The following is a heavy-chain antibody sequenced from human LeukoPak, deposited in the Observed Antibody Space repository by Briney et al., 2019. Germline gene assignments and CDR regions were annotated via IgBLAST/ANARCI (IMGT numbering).Heavy chain of an antibody. Sequence: PSQTLSLTCTVSGGSISSGSYYWSWIRQPAGKGLEWIGRIYTSGSTNYNPSLKSRVTMSVDTSKNQFSLKLSSVTAADTAVYYCARGRNAPADYWGQGTLVTVSS. J-gene: IGHJ4*02. CDR2: IYTSGST. CDR1: GGSISSGSYY. D-gene: IGHD2-8*01. V-gene: IGHV4-61*02. CDR3: ARGRNAPADY.